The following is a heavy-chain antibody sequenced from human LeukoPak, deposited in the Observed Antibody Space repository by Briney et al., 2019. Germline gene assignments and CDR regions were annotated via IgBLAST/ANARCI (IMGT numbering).Heavy chain of an antibody. CDR1: GYTFTSYG. D-gene: IGHD4-17*01. V-gene: IGHV1-18*01. J-gene: IGHJ4*02. CDR3: ARFVRGATVTTPPDY. CDR2: ISTYNGNT. Sequence: ASVKVSCKASGYTFTSYGISWVRQAPGQGLEWMGWISTYNGNTNYAQKLQGRVTMTTDTSTSTAYMELRSLRSDDTAVYYCARFVRGATVTTPPDYWGQGTLVTVSS.